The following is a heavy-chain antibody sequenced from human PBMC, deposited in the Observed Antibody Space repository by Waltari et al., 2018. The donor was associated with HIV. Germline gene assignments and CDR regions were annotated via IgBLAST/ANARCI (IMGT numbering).Heavy chain of an antibody. Sequence: EVQLLESGGGLVQPGGSLRLSCVASGFTFSSYAMNWVRQAPGKGVEWVSAISGSGGTTYYADSVKGRFTISRDNSKNTLYLQMNSLRAEDTAVFYCAKDPDPYYDFWSGYFPGYFDYWGQGTPVTVSS. CDR1: GFTFSSYA. V-gene: IGHV3-23*01. D-gene: IGHD3-3*01. J-gene: IGHJ4*02. CDR3: AKDPDPYYDFWSGYFPGYFDY. CDR2: ISGSGGTT.